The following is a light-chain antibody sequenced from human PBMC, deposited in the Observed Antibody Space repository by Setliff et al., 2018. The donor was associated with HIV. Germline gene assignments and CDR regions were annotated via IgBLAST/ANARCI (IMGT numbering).Light chain of an antibody. Sequence: SYELTQPPSVSVAPGKTASITCGGDNIGNKNVHWYQHKAGQAPVLVVYDDSDRPSGIPERFSGSNSGNTATLTISRVEAGDEADFYCQVWDRSNNCPIFGGGTKATVL. V-gene: IGLV3-21*03. J-gene: IGLJ2*01. CDR2: DDS. CDR1: NIGNKN. CDR3: QVWDRSNNCPI.